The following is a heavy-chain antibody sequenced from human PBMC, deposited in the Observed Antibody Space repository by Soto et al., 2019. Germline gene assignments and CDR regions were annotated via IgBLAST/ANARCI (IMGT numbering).Heavy chain of an antibody. CDR1: GDSISNLDYF. V-gene: IGHV4-30-4*01. J-gene: IGHJ5*01. D-gene: IGHD7-27*01. CDR3: ARGRYCLTGRCFPNWFDS. CDR2: IYKSATT. Sequence: SETLSLTCSVSGDSISNLDYFWAWIRQPPGQALEYIGYIYKSATTYYNPSFESRVAISVDTPKSQFFLNVTSVTAADTAVYFCARGRYCLTGRCFPNWFDSWGQGALVTVSS.